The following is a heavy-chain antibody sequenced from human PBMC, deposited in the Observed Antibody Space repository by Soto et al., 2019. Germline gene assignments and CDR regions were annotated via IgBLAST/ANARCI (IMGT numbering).Heavy chain of an antibody. J-gene: IGHJ4*02. CDR1: GFTFSSYA. CDR3: ARRGLVYDFWSGYLDY. V-gene: IGHV3-23*01. D-gene: IGHD3-3*01. Sequence: PGGSLRLSCAASGFTFSSYAMSWVRQAPGKGLEWVSAISGSGGSTYYADSVKGRFTISRDNSKNTLYLQMNSLRAEDTAVYYCARRGLVYDFWSGYLDYWGQGTLVTVSS. CDR2: ISGSGGST.